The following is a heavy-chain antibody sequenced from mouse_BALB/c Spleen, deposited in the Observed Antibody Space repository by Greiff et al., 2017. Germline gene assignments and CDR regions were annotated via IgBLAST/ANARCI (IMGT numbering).Heavy chain of an antibody. D-gene: IGHD1-1*01. Sequence: EVKLMESGAELVKPGASVKLSCTASGFNIKDTYMHWVKQRPEQGLEWIGRIDPANGNTKYDPKFQGKATITADTSSNTAYLQLSSLTSEDTAVYYCARGLYYGSSYFYAMDYWGQGTSVTVSS. CDR2: IDPANGNT. J-gene: IGHJ4*01. CDR1: GFNIKDTY. V-gene: IGHV14-3*02. CDR3: ARGLYYGSSYFYAMDY.